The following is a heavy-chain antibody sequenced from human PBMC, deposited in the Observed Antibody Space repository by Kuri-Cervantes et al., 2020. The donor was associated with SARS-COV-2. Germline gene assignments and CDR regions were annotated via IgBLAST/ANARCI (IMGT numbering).Heavy chain of an antibody. J-gene: IGHJ4*02. CDR1: GYTFTGYA. CDR3: ARVSSSGCL. D-gene: IGHD6-19*01. V-gene: IGHV1-2*02. Sequence: ASVKVSCKASGYTFTGYAMHWVRQAPGQGLEWLGWINPNSGGTNYAQKFQGRVTMTRDTSTSTVHMELSSLRYEYTAVYYCARVSSSGCLWGQGTLVTVSS. CDR2: INPNSGGT.